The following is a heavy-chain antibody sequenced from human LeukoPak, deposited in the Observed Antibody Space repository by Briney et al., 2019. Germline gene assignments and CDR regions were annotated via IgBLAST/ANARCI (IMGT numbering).Heavy chain of an antibody. Sequence: AGGSLRLSCAASGFTFSSYTMSWVRQAPGKGLEWVSAISGSAGSTYYADSVKGRFTISRDNSKNTLYLQMNSLRSEDTAVYYCARERYSGSYYERKYYMDVWGKGTTVTVSS. CDR1: GFTFSSYT. CDR3: ARERYSGSYYERKYYMDV. J-gene: IGHJ6*03. V-gene: IGHV3-23*01. D-gene: IGHD1-26*01. CDR2: ISGSAGST.